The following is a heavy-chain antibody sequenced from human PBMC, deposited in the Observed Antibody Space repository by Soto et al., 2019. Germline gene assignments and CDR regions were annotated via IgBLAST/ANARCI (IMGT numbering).Heavy chain of an antibody. CDR2: ISGSGGTS. V-gene: IGHV3-23*01. CDR1: GFTFSSYA. D-gene: IGHD3-22*01. CDR3: AKGGYYYDTSGPTFEY. J-gene: IGHJ4*02. Sequence: RGSLRLSCAAFGFTFSSYAMSWVRQAPGKGLEWVSSISGSGGTSYYADSVKGRFTLSRDNSKNTLYLQINSLRAEDTAVYYCAKGGYYYDTSGPTFEYWGQGTLVTVSS.